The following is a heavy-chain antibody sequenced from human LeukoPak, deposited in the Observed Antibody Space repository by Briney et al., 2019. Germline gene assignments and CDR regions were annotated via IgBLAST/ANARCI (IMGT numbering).Heavy chain of an antibody. V-gene: IGHV3-30*03. CDR2: ISYDGSNK. D-gene: IGHD6-6*01. J-gene: IGHJ6*03. CDR1: GFTFSSYG. Sequence: LAGRSLRLSCAASGFTFSSYGMHWVRQAPGKGLEWVAVISYDGSNKYYTDSVKARFTISRDNSKNTLYLQMNSLRAEDTAVYYCARARASSSINRGSLAYMDVWGKGTTVTVSS. CDR3: ARARASSSINRGSLAYMDV.